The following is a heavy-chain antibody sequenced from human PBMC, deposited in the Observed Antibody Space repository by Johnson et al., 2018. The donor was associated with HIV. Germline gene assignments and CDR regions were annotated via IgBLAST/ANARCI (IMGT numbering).Heavy chain of an antibody. Sequence: VQLVESGGGLVQSGGSLRLSCAASGFTVSSNYMSWVRQAPGKGLEWVSVLYSGGRTYYADSVKGRFTISRDNSKNTLYLQMNSLSAEDTAVYYCASPDYERYYGAFDIWGQGTMVTVSS. CDR1: GFTVSSNY. V-gene: IGHV3-66*01. J-gene: IGHJ3*02. CDR3: ASPDYERYYGAFDI. D-gene: IGHD3-10*01. CDR2: LYSGGRT.